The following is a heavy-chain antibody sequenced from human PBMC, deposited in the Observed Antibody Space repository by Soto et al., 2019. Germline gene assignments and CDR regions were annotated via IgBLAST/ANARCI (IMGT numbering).Heavy chain of an antibody. V-gene: IGHV3-23*01. J-gene: IGHJ4*02. CDR1: GFSFTSYA. CDR2: ISGSGGST. Sequence: PGGSLRLSCAASGFSFTSYALIWVRQAPGKGLEWVSSISGSGGSTYYADSVKGRFTISRDNSKNTLNLQMNSLRAEDTAVYYCAKGLGSGYYGSGISYWGQGALVTVS. CDR3: AKGLGSGYYGSGISY. D-gene: IGHD3-10*01.